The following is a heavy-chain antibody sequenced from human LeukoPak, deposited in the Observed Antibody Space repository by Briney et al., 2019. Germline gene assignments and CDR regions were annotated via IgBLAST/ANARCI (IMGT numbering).Heavy chain of an antibody. Sequence: GGSLRLSCAASGFTFSSYWMHWVRQAPGKGLVWVSRINTDGSSTSYADSVKGRFTIPRDNAKNTLYLQMNSLRAEDTAVYYCARGVVVVAANLNWFDPWGQGTLVTVSS. D-gene: IGHD2-15*01. CDR3: ARGVVVVAANLNWFDP. J-gene: IGHJ5*02. CDR1: GFTFSSYW. V-gene: IGHV3-74*01. CDR2: INTDGSST.